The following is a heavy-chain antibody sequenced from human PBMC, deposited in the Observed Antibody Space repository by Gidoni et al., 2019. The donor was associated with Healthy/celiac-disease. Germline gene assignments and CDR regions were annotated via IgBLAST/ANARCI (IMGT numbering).Heavy chain of an antibody. CDR1: GGSFSGYY. J-gene: IGHJ4*02. V-gene: IGHV4-34*01. CDR2: INHGGST. CDR3: ARAAGNTGGYSWKYDY. D-gene: IGHD5-18*01. Sequence: QVQLQQWGAGLLKPSETLSLTCAVYGGSFSGYYWSWIRQPPGKGLEWIGEINHGGSTNYNPALKSRVTISVDTSKNQFSLKLSSVTAADTAVYYCARAAGNTGGYSWKYDYWGQGTLVTVSS.